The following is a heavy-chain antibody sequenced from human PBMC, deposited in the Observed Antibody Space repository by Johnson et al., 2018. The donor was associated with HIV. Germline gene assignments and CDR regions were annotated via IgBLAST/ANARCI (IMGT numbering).Heavy chain of an antibody. CDR2: INWNGGST. CDR3: AKGIAAAGTGAFDI. Sequence: MLLVESGGGLVQPGGSLRLSCAASGFTFDDYGMSWVRQAPGKGLEWVSGINWNGGSTGYADSVKGRFTISRDNAKNSLYLQMNSLRAEDTAVYYCAKGIAAAGTGAFDIWGQGTMVTVSS. J-gene: IGHJ3*02. D-gene: IGHD6-13*01. CDR1: GFTFDDYG. V-gene: IGHV3-20*04.